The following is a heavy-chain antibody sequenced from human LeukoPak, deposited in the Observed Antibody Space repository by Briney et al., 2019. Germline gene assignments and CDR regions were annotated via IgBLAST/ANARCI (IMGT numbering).Heavy chain of an antibody. CDR2: INPNSGGT. CDR3: ARETARPIVVVVAAAGEYNWFDP. CDR1: GGTFSSYA. J-gene: IGHJ5*02. D-gene: IGHD2-15*01. Sequence: ASVKVSCKASGGTFSSYAISWVRQAPGQGLEWMGWINPNSGGTNYAQKFQGRVTMTRDTSISTAYMELSRLRSDDTAVYYCARETARPIVVVVAAAGEYNWFDPWGQGTLVTVSS. V-gene: IGHV1-2*02.